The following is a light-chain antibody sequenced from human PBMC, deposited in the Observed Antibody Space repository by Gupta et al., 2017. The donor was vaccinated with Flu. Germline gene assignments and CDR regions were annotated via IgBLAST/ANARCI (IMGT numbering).Light chain of an antibody. Sequence: EIVLTQSPGTLSLSPGERATLSCRASQSVGSNYLAWYQQKPGQAPRLLIYGASTRASGIPGRFSGSGSGTDFTLTISRLEPADFAVYYCQQYGSSPRLTFGGGTKVEIK. CDR1: QSVGSNY. CDR2: GAS. J-gene: IGKJ4*01. V-gene: IGKV3-20*01. CDR3: QQYGSSPRLT.